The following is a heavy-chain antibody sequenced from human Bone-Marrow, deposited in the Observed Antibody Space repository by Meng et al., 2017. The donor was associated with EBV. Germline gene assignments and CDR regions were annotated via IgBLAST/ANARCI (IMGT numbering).Heavy chain of an antibody. D-gene: IGHD3-3*01. J-gene: IGHJ5*02. V-gene: IGHV4-34*01. CDR1: GGSFSGYY. CDR3: ARRSITIFGVVTRYNWFDP. CDR2: INHSGST. Sequence: GPLQQGGAGLLKPSETLALTCAFYGGSFSGYYWSWIRQPPGKGLEWIGEINHSGSTNYNPSLKSRVTISVDTSKNQFSLKLSSVTAADTAVYYCARRSITIFGVVTRYNWFDPWGQGTLVTVSS.